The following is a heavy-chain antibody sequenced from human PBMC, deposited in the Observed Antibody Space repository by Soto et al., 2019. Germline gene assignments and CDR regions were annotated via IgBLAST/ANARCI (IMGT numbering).Heavy chain of an antibody. J-gene: IGHJ4*02. V-gene: IGHV3-7*03. CDR2: MNRDGSQK. CDR1: GFTFSNYW. Sequence: EVQLVESGGDLVQPGGSLRPSCAASGFTFSNYWMTWVRQAPGKGLEWVANMNRDGSQKNYVDSVKGRFTVSRDNAKNALFLQMDSLRVDDTAVYYCGRDGGHSGYDRCFDSWGQGTLVTVSS. CDR3: GRDGGHSGYDRCFDS. D-gene: IGHD5-12*01.